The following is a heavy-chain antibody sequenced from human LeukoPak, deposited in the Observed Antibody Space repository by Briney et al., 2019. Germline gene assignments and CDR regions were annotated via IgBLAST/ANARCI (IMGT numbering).Heavy chain of an antibody. CDR3: ASPAAVQLGSYYYYGMDV. Sequence: EASVTVSCKASGYTFTSYAMHWVRQAPGQRLEWMGWINAGNGNTKYSQKFQGRVTITRDTSASTAYMELSSLRSEDTAVYYCASPAAVQLGSYYYYGMDVWGQGTTVTVSS. CDR2: INAGNGNT. D-gene: IGHD1-1*01. J-gene: IGHJ6*02. CDR1: GYTFTSYA. V-gene: IGHV1-3*01.